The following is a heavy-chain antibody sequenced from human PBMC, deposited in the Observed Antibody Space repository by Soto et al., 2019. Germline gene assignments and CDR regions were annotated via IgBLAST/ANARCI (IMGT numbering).Heavy chain of an antibody. CDR3: ARAGYCSGGRCYRRNDY. Sequence: EVQLVESGGGLVQPGGSLRLSCAASGFTFSGYWMTWARQAPGKGLEWVAQIKDDGSEKFYGDSVKGRFTISRDNADNLLYLQMNSLRAEDTAVYFCARAGYCSGGRCYRRNDYWGQGTLVIVSS. D-gene: IGHD2-15*01. CDR2: IKDDGSEK. J-gene: IGHJ4*02. V-gene: IGHV3-7*01. CDR1: GFTFSGYW.